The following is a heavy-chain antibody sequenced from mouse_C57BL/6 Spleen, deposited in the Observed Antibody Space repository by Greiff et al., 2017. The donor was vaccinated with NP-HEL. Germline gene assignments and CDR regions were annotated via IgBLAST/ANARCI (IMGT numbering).Heavy chain of an antibody. Sequence: DVQLQESGPGLVKPSQSLSLTCSVTGYSITSGYYWNWIRQFPGNKLEWMGYISYDGSNNYNPSLKNRISITRDTSKNQFFLKLNSVTTEDTATYYCARDGGLRLDYWGQGTTLTVSS. CDR2: ISYDGSN. J-gene: IGHJ2*01. CDR1: GYSITSGYY. CDR3: ARDGGLRLDY. V-gene: IGHV3-6*01. D-gene: IGHD2-4*01.